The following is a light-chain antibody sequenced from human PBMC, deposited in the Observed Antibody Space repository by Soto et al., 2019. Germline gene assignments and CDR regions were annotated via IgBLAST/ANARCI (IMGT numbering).Light chain of an antibody. V-gene: IGKV3-20*01. CDR2: ATS. CDR1: QSVSSTY. J-gene: IGKJ1*01. Sequence: EIVLTQSPGTLSLSPGERASLSCRASQSVSSTYLAWYQQKPGQAPRLVIYATSTRATGIPDRFSGSGSGTDFTLTISRLEPEDFVMYYCQHYGSSLWTFGQGTKVQI. CDR3: QHYGSSLWT.